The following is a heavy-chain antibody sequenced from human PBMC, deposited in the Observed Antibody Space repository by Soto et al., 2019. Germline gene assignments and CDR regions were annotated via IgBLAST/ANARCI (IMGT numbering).Heavy chain of an antibody. CDR2: INPNSGGT. V-gene: IGHV1-2*02. CDR3: ARGIPLHYFVVVVAAAQDCYYGMDV. D-gene: IGHD2-15*01. J-gene: IGHJ6*02. CDR1: GYTFTGYC. Sequence: ASVKVSCKASGYTFTGYCMHWVRQAPGQGLEWMGWINPNSGGTNYAQKFQGRVTMTRDTSISTAYMELSRLRSDDTAVYYCARGIPLHYFVVVVAAAQDCYYGMDVWGQGTTVTVSS.